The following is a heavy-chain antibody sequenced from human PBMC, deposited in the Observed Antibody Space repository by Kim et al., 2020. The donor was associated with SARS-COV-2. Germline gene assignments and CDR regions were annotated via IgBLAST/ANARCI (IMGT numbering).Heavy chain of an antibody. CDR3: ARDLVGCSACCCYFRMDV. J-gene: IGHJ6*01. D-gene: IGHD2-15*01. CDR1: GYTFTSYY. Sequence: ASVKVSCKASGYTFTSYYMHWVRQAPGQGLEWMGIINPNGGSTSYAQKFQGRVTMTRDTSTSTVYMELSSLRSEDTAVYYCARDLVGCSACCCYFRMDVWGQGTPVTVSA. CDR2: INPNGGST. V-gene: IGHV1-46*01.